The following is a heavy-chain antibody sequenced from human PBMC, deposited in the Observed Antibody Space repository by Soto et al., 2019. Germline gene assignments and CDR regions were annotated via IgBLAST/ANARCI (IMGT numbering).Heavy chain of an antibody. CDR2: IIPIFGTA. CDR3: ARPVEMATISSSYLFS. Sequence: SVIVRCNAFGGTFSNDAINWVRQAPGQVLDCMGGIIPIFGTANYAQNFQGRVTIPADESTSTAYLDLSSLRSEDTAVYYCARPVEMATISSSYLFSW. CDR1: GGTFSNDA. V-gene: IGHV1-69*13. D-gene: IGHD5-12*01. J-gene: IGHJ5*01.